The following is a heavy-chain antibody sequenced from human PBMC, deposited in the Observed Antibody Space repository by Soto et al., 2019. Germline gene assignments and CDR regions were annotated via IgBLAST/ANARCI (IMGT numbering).Heavy chain of an antibody. CDR1: GFTFSSYG. Sequence: GGSLRLSCAASGFTFSSYGMHWVRQAPGKGLEWVAVISYDGSNKYYADSVKGRFTISRDNSKNTLYLQMNSLRAEDTAVYYCAKVAVGATWYFDLWGRGTLVTSPQ. V-gene: IGHV3-30*18. J-gene: IGHJ2*01. D-gene: IGHD1-26*01. CDR2: ISYDGSNK. CDR3: AKVAVGATWYFDL.